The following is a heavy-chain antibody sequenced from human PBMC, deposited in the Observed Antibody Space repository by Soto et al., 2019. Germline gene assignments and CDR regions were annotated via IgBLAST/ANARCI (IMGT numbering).Heavy chain of an antibody. V-gene: IGHV4-31*03. CDR3: ARDWSHKLGYCTSTSCYPGRFDP. CDR1: CGSISSGGYY. Sequence: SETLSLTCTVSCGSISSGGYYCSWILQHPGKGLEWIGYIYYSGSTYYNPSLKSRVTISVDTSKKQFSLKLSSVTAADTAVYYCARDWSHKLGYCTSTSCYPGRFDPWGKGRVVTVSS. D-gene: IGHD2-2*01. CDR2: IYYSGST. J-gene: IGHJ5*02.